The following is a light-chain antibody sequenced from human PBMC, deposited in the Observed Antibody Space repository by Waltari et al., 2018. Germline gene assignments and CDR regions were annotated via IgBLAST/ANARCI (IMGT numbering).Light chain of an antibody. CDR3: QQYYNTPLT. CDR2: GAS. J-gene: IGKJ1*01. Sequence: DIVMTQSPDSLAVSLGERATINCKSSQSVLYSSNNEHYLAWYQQKPGQPPKLLIIGASTRESGVPYRFSGSGSGTDFTLTISSLQAEDVAVYYCQQYYNTPLTFGQGTKVEIK. CDR1: QSVLYSSNNEHY. V-gene: IGKV4-1*01.